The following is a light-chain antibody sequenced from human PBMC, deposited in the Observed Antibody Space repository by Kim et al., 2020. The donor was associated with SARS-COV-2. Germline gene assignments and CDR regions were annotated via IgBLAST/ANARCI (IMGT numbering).Light chain of an antibody. CDR3: QVWDSSSDHRV. J-gene: IGLJ3*02. CDR1: NIGSKS. V-gene: IGLV3-21*04. CDR2: YDS. Sequence: SYELTQPPSVSVAPGKTARITCGGNNIGSKSLHWYQQKPGQAPVLVIYYDSDRPSGIPERFSGSNSGNTATLTISRVEAGDEADYYCQVWDSSSDHRVFGGGTQLTVL.